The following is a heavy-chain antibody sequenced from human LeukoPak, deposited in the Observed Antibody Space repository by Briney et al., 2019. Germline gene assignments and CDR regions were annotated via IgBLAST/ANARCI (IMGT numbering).Heavy chain of an antibody. V-gene: IGHV4-34*01. CDR1: GGSFSGYY. J-gene: IGHJ5*02. CDR2: IYHSGST. CDR3: AGCIVGATMWFDP. Sequence: SETLSLTCAVYGGSFSGYYWSWIRQPPGKGLEWIGSIYHSGSTYYNPSLKSRVTISVDTSKNQFPLKLSSVTAADTAVYYCAGCIVGATMWFDPWGQGTLVTVSS. D-gene: IGHD1-26*01.